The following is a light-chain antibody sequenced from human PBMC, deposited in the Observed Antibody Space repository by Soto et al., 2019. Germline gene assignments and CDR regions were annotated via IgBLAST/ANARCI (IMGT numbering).Light chain of an antibody. V-gene: IGKV3-11*01. Sequence: EIVLTQSPATLSLSPGERATLSCRASQSVSSSLAWYQQKPGQAPRLLIYDASNRATGIPARFSGSGSGTDFALTISSLEPEDFAVYYCHQRSNGPRTFGQGTKPEIK. CDR2: DAS. J-gene: IGKJ2*01. CDR1: QSVSSS. CDR3: HQRSNGPRT.